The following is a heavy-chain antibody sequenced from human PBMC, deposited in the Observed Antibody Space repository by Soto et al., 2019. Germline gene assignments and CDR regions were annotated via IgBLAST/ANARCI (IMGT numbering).Heavy chain of an antibody. J-gene: IGHJ4*02. D-gene: IGHD1-1*01. CDR2: IKQDGSEK. CDR3: ASGGDGYNSGNFDY. Sequence: PGGSLRLSCAASGFTFSSYWMSWVRQAPGKGLEWVANIKQDGSEKYYVDSVKGRFTISRDNAKNSLYLQMNSLRAEDTAVYYCASGGDGYNSGNFDYWGQGNLVTVSS. V-gene: IGHV3-7*01. CDR1: GFTFSSYW.